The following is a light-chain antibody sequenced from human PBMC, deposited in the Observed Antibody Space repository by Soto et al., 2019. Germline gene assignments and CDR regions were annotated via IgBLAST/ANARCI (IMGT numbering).Light chain of an antibody. CDR2: AAS. J-gene: IGKJ1*01. Sequence: DVQMTQSPSSLSASVGDSLTLTCRASQTVTSYLNWYQQKPGKAPKLLIYAASTLQSGVPSRFSGSGSGTEFTLTIISLQPEDFATYYCQQSYRFPKTFGRGTKEE. CDR3: QQSYRFPKT. V-gene: IGKV1-39*01. CDR1: QTVTSY.